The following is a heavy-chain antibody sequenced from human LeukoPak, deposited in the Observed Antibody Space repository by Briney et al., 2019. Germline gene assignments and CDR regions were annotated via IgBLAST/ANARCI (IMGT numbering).Heavy chain of an antibody. J-gene: IGHJ4*02. V-gene: IGHV4-39*01. Sequence: SETLSLTCTVSGGSVSSSSYYWGWIRQPPGKGLEWIGNLYYSGTTYYNPSLKSRVTISVDMSKNQFSLKLSSVTAADTAIYYCARQTQDDSSGYYYPCYFDYWGQGTLVTVSS. CDR2: LYYSGTT. CDR3: ARQTQDDSSGYYYPCYFDY. D-gene: IGHD3-22*01. CDR1: GGSVSSSSYY.